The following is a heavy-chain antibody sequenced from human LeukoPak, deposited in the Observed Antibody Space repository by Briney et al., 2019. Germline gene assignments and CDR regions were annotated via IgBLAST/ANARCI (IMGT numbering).Heavy chain of an antibody. V-gene: IGHV1-2*02. D-gene: IGHD5-24*01. CDR3: ARDAWWAGYNYSPFDY. CDR2: INPNSGGT. CDR1: GYTFTGYY. Sequence: ASVKVSSKASGYTFTGYYMHWVRQAPGQGLEWMGWINPNSGGTNYAQKFQGRVTMTRDTSISTAYMELSRLRSGDTAVYYCARDAWWAGYNYSPFDYWGQGTLVTVSS. J-gene: IGHJ4*02.